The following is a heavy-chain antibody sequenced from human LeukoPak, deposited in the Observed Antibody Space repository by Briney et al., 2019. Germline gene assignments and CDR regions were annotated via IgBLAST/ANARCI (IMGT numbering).Heavy chain of an antibody. CDR1: GFTFSSYE. J-gene: IGHJ4*02. V-gene: IGHV3-48*03. Sequence: GGSLRLSCAASGFTFSSYEMNWVRQAPGKGLEWVSYISSSGSTIYYADSVKGRFTISRDNAKNSLYLQMNRLRAEDTAVYYCARENTAGIENWGQGTLVTVSS. CDR3: ARENTAGIEN. CDR2: ISSSGSTI. D-gene: IGHD6-19*01.